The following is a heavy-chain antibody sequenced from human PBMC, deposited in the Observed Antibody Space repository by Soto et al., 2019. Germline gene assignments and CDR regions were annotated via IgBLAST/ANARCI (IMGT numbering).Heavy chain of an antibody. J-gene: IGHJ4*02. CDR2: INPNSGGT. Sequence: ASVKVSCKASGYTFSDYYIHWVRQAPGQGLEWMGWINPNSGGTKYAPKFQGGVTMTRDTSITTAYMELSRLRSGDTAVYYCAREPATTKPEGVDSWGQRTLVTVSS. CDR1: GYTFSDYY. D-gene: IGHD1-7*01. V-gene: IGHV1-2*02. CDR3: AREPATTKPEGVDS.